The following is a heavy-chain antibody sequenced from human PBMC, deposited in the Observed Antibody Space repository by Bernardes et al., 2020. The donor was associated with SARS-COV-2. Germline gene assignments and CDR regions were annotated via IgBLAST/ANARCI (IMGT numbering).Heavy chain of an antibody. J-gene: IGHJ4*02. Sequence: GGSLRLSCAASGFTFDDYAMHWVRQAPGKGLEWVSGISWNSGSIGYADSVKGRFTISRDNAKNSLYLQMNSLRAEDTALYYCAKSVGGWGVYDYWGQGTLVTVSS. V-gene: IGHV3-9*01. D-gene: IGHD6-19*01. CDR1: GFTFDDYA. CDR2: ISWNSGSI. CDR3: AKSVGGWGVYDY.